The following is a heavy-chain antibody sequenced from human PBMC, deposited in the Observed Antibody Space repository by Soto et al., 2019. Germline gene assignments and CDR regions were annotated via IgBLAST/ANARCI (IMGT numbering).Heavy chain of an antibody. CDR3: VKRSVWTWLEL. CDR2: ISGSAVFA. D-gene: IGHD3-22*01. Sequence: LRCPGPAAGILISANAMSWVRQAPGGGLEWVSTISGSAVFAFYADSVRCRFIISRDISKNTIYLQLTTLRDDAMARYYCVKRSVWTWLELWDQGALVDVSS. CDR1: GILISANA. V-gene: IGHV3-23*01. J-gene: IGHJ4*01.